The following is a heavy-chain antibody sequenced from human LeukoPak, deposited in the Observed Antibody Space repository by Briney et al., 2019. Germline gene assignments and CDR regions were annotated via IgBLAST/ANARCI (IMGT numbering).Heavy chain of an antibody. CDR1: GFTFRNYA. V-gene: IGHV3-30*09. CDR3: ARFRAATTRFDY. Sequence: GGSLRLSCAASGFTFRNYAMYWVRQAPGRGLEWAAVVSFDGNTTFYSDSVKGRFAISRDNSKNTLYLEMNSLRPEDTAVYYCARFRAATTRFDYWGQGTLVAVSS. CDR2: VSFDGNTT. J-gene: IGHJ4*02. D-gene: IGHD1/OR15-1a*01.